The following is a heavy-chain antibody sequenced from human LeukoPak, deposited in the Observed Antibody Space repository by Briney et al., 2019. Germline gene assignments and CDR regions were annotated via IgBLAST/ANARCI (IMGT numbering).Heavy chain of an antibody. CDR1: GFTFSSYS. J-gene: IGHJ4*02. CDR3: ARDSGGYIH. Sequence: GGSLRLSCAASGFTFSSYSMNWVRQAPGKGLEWVSYISSCSSTIYYADSVKGRFTISRDNAKNSLYLQMNSLRAEDTAVYYCARDSGGYIHWSQGTLVTVSS. V-gene: IGHV3-48*01. CDR2: ISSCSSTI. D-gene: IGHD3-22*01.